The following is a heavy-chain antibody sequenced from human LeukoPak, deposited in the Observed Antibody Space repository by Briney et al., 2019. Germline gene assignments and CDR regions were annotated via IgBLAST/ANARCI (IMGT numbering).Heavy chain of an antibody. CDR2: ISGSGGST. V-gene: IGHV3-23*01. Sequence: TGVSLRLSCAASGFTFSSYAMSWVRQAPGKGLEWVSAISGSGGSTYYADSVKGRFTISRDNSKNTLYLQMNSLRAEDTAVYYCAKARGPAATHPEYWGQGTLVTVSS. D-gene: IGHD6-25*01. CDR1: GFTFSSYA. J-gene: IGHJ4*02. CDR3: AKARGPAATHPEY.